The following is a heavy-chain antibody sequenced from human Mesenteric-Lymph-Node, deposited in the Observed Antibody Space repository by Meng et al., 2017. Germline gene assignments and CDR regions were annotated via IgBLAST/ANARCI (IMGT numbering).Heavy chain of an antibody. CDR1: GFTLSTYW. CDR3: AKPVRSGAAVTSKGHGIDV. CDR2: IDDSGAST. Sequence: GGSLRLSCAASGFTLSTYWMTWVRQAPGKGLDWVSSIDDSGASTYYADSVKGRFTISRDNSENTLYLQMNSLRVEDTAMYYCAKPVRSGAAVTSKGHGIDVWGQGTTVTVSS. D-gene: IGHD6-13*01. V-gene: IGHV3-23*01. J-gene: IGHJ6*02.